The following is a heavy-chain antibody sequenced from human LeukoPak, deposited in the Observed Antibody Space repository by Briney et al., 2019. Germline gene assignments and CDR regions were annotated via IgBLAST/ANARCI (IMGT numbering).Heavy chain of an antibody. D-gene: IGHD6-19*01. CDR1: GGSISRGAYY. CDR2: IYYSGST. CDR3: ARVPGAVAGPEKYYFDY. V-gene: IGHV4-31*03. J-gene: IGHJ4*02. Sequence: PSETLSLTCTVSGGSISRGAYYWSWIRQYPGKGLEWIGYIYYSGSTSYNPSLQSRVTISVDTSKNQFSLKLSSVTAADTAVYYCARVPGAVAGPEKYYFDYWGQGSLVTVSS.